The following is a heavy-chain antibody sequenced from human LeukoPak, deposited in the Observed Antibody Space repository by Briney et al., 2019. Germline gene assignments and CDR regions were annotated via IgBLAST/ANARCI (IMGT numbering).Heavy chain of an antibody. CDR1: GGSISSGSYY. CDR2: IYTSGST. J-gene: IGHJ4*02. D-gene: IGHD6-6*01. V-gene: IGHV4-61*02. CDR3: ARSPMVGAALPFDY. Sequence: PSQTLSLTCTVSGGSISSGSYYWSWIRQPAGKGLEWIGRIYTSGSTNYNPSLKSRVTISVDTSKNQFSLKLSSVTAADTAVYYCARSPMVGAALPFDYWGQGTLVTVSS.